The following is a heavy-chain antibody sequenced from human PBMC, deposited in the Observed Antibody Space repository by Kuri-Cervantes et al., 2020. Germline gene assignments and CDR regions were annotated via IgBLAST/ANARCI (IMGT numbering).Heavy chain of an antibody. CDR3: AKLHYGSGSYDSDY. CDR2: ISGGST. Sequence: GESLKISCAASGFTVSSNEMSWVRQAPGKGLEWVSSISGGSTYYADSRKGRFTISRDNSKNTLFLQLNSLRAEDTALYYCAKLHYGSGSYDSDYWGQGTLVTVSS. CDR1: GFTVSSNE. J-gene: IGHJ4*02. D-gene: IGHD3-10*01. V-gene: IGHV3-38-3*01.